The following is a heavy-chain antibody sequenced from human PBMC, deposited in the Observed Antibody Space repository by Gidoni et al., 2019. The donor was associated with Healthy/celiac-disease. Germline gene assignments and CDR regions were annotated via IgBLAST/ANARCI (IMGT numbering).Heavy chain of an antibody. V-gene: IGHV3-72*01. Sequence: DVQLVESGGGLVQPGGPRRLACAASGFTFSDHYMAWVRQAAGKGLEWVGRTRNKANSYTTEYAASVKGRFTISRDDSKNSLYLQMDSVKTEDTAVYYCASIEGSSGFSPFDYWGQGTLVTVSS. CDR2: TRNKANSYTT. D-gene: IGHD3-22*01. CDR1: GFTFSDHY. J-gene: IGHJ4*02. CDR3: ASIEGSSGFSPFDY.